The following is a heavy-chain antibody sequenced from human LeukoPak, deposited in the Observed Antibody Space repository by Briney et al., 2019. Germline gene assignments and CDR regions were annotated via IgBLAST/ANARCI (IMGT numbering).Heavy chain of an antibody. V-gene: IGHV4-31*03. CDR3: ARQNGRLYYYDSSGYSGFDH. Sequence: PSQTLSLTCTVSGGSISSGGYYWSWIRQHPGKGLEWIGYIYYSGSTYYNPSLKSRVTISVDTSKNQFSLKLSSVTAADTAVYYCARQNGRLYYYDSSGYSGFDHWGQGTLVTVSS. J-gene: IGHJ4*02. CDR1: GGSISSGGYY. D-gene: IGHD3-22*01. CDR2: IYYSGST.